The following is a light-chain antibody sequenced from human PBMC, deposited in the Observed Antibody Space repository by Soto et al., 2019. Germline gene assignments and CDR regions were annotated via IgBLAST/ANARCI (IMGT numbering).Light chain of an antibody. Sequence: AIRMTQSPSSLSASTGDRVTITCRASQGISSYLAWYQQKPGKAPKLLIYAASTLQSGVPSRFSGSGSGTDFTLTISCLQPEEFETYYCQQYYSYLRTFSQGTKVDIK. J-gene: IGKJ1*01. CDR2: AAS. CDR1: QGISSY. V-gene: IGKV1-8*01. CDR3: QQYYSYLRT.